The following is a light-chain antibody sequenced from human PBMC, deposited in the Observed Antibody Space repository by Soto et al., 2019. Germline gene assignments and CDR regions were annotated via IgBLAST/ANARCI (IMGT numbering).Light chain of an antibody. CDR2: LGS. CDR1: QNLLHSNGYNY. CDR3: AQGLATPFT. V-gene: IGKV2-28*01. Sequence: EIVLTQSPLSLPVTPGEPASISCRSSQNLLHSNGYNYLNWYLQKPGQYPQLLIYLGSNRASGVPDRFSGSGSGTDFTLTINRVEAEDVGLYFCAQGLATPFTFCGGNKVEIK. J-gene: IGKJ4*01.